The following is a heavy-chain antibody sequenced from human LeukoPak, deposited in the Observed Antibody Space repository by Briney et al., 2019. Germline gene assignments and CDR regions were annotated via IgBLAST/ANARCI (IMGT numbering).Heavy chain of an antibody. D-gene: IGHD3-10*01. CDR3: ARERTMIRGIIRGYYGMDV. J-gene: IGHJ6*02. V-gene: IGHV3-30-3*01. CDR1: GFTFSSYA. Sequence: GRSLRLSCAASGFTFSSYAMHWVRQAPGKGLEWVAVISYDGSNKYYADSVKGRFTISRDNSKNTLYLQMNSLRAEDTAVYYCARERTMIRGIIRGYYGMDVWGQGTTVTVSS. CDR2: ISYDGSNK.